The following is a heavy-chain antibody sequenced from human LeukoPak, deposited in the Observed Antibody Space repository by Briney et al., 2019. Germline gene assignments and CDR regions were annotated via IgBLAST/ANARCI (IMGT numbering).Heavy chain of an antibody. J-gene: IGHJ4*02. CDR2: IKQEGSTK. CDR3: TRDTDGSLDY. CDR1: GFTSTNSW. D-gene: IGHD1-26*01. V-gene: IGHV3-7*01. Sequence: VGTLRPSPAASGFTSTNSWMAGVRQAPRKGLERVANIKQEGSTKHYADSLKGRFTITRGTPKNSPYLQMNNLRADDTAVYCCTRDTDGSLDYWGQGILVTVAS.